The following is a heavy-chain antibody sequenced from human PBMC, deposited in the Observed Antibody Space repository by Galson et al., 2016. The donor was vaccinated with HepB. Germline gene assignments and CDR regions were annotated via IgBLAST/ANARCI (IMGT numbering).Heavy chain of an antibody. CDR1: GYTFTSFA. CDR3: ARLVAADASVEASDV. D-gene: IGHD6-13*01. Sequence: SVKVSCKASGYTFTSFAMNWVRQAPGQGLEWMGWINTNTGNPTYAQGFTGRFDFSLDTSVSTAYLQISSLKAEDTGVYYCARLVAADASVEASDVWGKGTLVTVSS. CDR2: INTNTGNP. J-gene: IGHJ3*01. V-gene: IGHV7-4-1*02.